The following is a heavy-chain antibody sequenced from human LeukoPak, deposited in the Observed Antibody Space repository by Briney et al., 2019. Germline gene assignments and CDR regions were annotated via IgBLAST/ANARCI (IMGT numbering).Heavy chain of an antibody. V-gene: IGHV3-23*01. Sequence: GGSLRLSCAASGFTFSSFAMHWVRQAPGKGLEWVSTISDSGGRTNYADSVQGRFTISRDNSKNTLYLQMNSLRAEDTAVYYCAKRPRSLLTFDYWGQGTLVAVSS. CDR1: GFTFSSFA. CDR3: AKRPRSLLTFDY. D-gene: IGHD2-21*01. CDR2: ISDSGGRT. J-gene: IGHJ4*02.